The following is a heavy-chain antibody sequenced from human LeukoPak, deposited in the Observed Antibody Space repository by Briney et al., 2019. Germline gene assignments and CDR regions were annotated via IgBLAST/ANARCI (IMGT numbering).Heavy chain of an antibody. CDR3: AHRQLGSFDF. CDR1: GFSLTPSGVG. J-gene: IGHJ4*02. CDR2: IYWDDDK. Sequence: SGPTLVNPTQTLTLTCSFCGFSLTPSGVGVGWIRQPPGKALEWLALIYWDDDKNYSPSLKSRLTITKDTSKDQVVLTMTNMDPVDTATYYCAHRQLGSFDFWGQGTLVTVSS. V-gene: IGHV2-5*02. D-gene: IGHD1-26*01.